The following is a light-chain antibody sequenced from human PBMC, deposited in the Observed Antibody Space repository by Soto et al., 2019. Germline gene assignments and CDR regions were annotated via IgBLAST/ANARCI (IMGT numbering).Light chain of an antibody. CDR1: SSDVGTYNL. V-gene: IGLV2-23*01. CDR3: CSYAGSSTFYV. CDR2: EGS. J-gene: IGLJ1*01. Sequence: QSALTQPSSVSGSPGQSITISCTGTSSDVGTYNLGSWYQQHPGKAPKLMIYEGSKRPSGVSNRFSGSKSGNTASLTISGLQAEDEADYYCCSYAGSSTFYVFGSGTQVTVL.